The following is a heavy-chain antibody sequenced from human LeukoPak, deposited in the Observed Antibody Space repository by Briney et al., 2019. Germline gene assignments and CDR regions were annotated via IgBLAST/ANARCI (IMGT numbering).Heavy chain of an antibody. CDR1: GGSFSGYY. V-gene: IGHV4-59*01. J-gene: IGHJ4*02. CDR2: IYYSGST. Sequence: PSETLSLTCAVYGGSFSGYYWSWIRQPPGKGLEWIGYIYYSGSTNYNPSLKSRVTISVDTSKNQFSLKLSSVTAADTAVYYCARAAARWYWSYWGQGTLVTVSS. D-gene: IGHD4-23*01. CDR3: ARAAARWYWSY.